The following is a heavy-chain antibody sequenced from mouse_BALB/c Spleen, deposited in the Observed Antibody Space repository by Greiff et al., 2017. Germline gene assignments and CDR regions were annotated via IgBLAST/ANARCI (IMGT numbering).Heavy chain of an antibody. CDR1: GFNIKDTY. CDR3: ARSGYYGSSPYDY. D-gene: IGHD1-1*01. Sequence: EVQLQQSGAELVKPGASVKLSCTASGFNIKDTYMHWVKQRPEQGLEWIGRIDPANGNTKYDPKFQGKATITADTSSNTAYLQLSSLTSEDTAVYYCARSGYYGSSPYDYWGQGTSVTVSS. V-gene: IGHV14-3*02. J-gene: IGHJ4*01. CDR2: IDPANGNT.